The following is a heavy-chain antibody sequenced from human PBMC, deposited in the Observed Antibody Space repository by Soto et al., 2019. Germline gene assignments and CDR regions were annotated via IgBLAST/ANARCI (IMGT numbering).Heavy chain of an antibody. CDR1: GFTFSSYS. CDR2: ISSSSSTI. V-gene: IGHV3-48*01. Sequence: EVQLVESGGGLVQPGGSLRLSCAASGFTFSSYSMNWVRQAPGKGLEWVSYISSSSSTIYYEDSVKGRFTISRDNAKNSVYMQMNSRRAEDTAVYYCARHTERIAEIGWFDPWGQGTLVTVAS. J-gene: IGHJ5*02. D-gene: IGHD6-13*01. CDR3: ARHTERIAEIGWFDP.